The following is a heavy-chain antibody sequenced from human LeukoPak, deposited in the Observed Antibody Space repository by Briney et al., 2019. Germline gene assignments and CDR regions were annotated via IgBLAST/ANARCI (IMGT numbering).Heavy chain of an antibody. CDR2: INWNGGST. D-gene: IGHD6-13*01. CDR3: ARDDSSRWDFDY. Sequence: PGGCLSPSCPASGFTFDDYGMSWARQAPGKGLEWVSGINWNGGSTGYADSVKGRFTISRDNAKNSLYLQMNSLRAEDTALYYCARDDSSRWDFDYWGQGTLVTVSS. CDR1: GFTFDDYG. J-gene: IGHJ4*02. V-gene: IGHV3-20*04.